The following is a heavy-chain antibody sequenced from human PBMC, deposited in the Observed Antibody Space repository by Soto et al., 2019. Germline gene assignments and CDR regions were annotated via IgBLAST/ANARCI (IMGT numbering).Heavy chain of an antibody. Sequence: QITLKESGPTLVEPTQTLTLTCTFSGFSLTTRQVGVGWIRQPPGQALQWLAVNYWDNDKRSSPSLERRLTITKDTSKNQVVLTMTKMDPMDTATYYCAHLMITYGGVIADDAFDVCGHGTMVTVSS. CDR3: AHLMITYGGVIADDAFDV. CDR2: NYWDNDK. D-gene: IGHD3-16*02. CDR1: GFSLTTRQVG. V-gene: IGHV2-5*02. J-gene: IGHJ3*01.